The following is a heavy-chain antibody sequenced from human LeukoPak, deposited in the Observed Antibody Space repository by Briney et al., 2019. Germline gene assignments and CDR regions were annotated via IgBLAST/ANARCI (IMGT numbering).Heavy chain of an antibody. V-gene: IGHV1-3*01. CDR2: INAGNGNT. CDR1: GYTFTNYA. J-gene: IGHJ3*02. Sequence: ASVKVSCKASGYTFTNYAMHWVRQAPGQRLEWMGWINAGNGNTKYSQKFQGRVTITRDTSASTAYLDLSSLRSEDTAVYYCARSSSDTFDIWGQGTTVTVSS. D-gene: IGHD6-6*01. CDR3: ARSSSDTFDI.